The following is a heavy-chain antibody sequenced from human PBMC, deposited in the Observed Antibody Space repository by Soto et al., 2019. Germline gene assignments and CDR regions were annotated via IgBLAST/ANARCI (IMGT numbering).Heavy chain of an antibody. V-gene: IGHV4-34*01. D-gene: IGHD6-13*01. J-gene: IGHJ4*02. Sequence: SETLSLTCAVYGGSFSGYYWSWIRQPPGKGLEWIGEINHSGSTNYNPSLKSRVTISVDTSKNQFSLKLSSVTAADTAVYYCARSGGAAAGNFDFDYWGQGTRVTVSS. CDR3: ARSGGAAAGNFDFDY. CDR2: INHSGST. CDR1: GGSFSGYY.